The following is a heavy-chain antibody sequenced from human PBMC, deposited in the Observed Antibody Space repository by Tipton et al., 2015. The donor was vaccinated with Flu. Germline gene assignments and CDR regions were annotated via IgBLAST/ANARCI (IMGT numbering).Heavy chain of an antibody. CDR2: VYTSGST. CDR1: GDSISSDYY. V-gene: IGHV4-61*02. J-gene: IGHJ4*02. CDR3: AREVRRDGYNYCDY. Sequence: TLSLTCAVSGDSISSDYYWGWIRQPAGKGLEWIGRVYTSGSTNYNPSLKSRVTMSVDTSKNQFSLKLSSVTAADTAVYFCAREVRRDGYNYCDYWGQGTLVTVSS. D-gene: IGHD5-24*01.